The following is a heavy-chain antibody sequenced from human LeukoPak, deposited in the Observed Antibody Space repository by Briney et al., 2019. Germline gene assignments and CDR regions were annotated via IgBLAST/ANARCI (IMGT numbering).Heavy chain of an antibody. CDR3: ARVGYGDYDGYYFDY. V-gene: IGHV3-48*03. D-gene: IGHD4-17*01. J-gene: IGHJ4*02. CDR1: GFTFSSYE. CDR2: TSSSGSTI. Sequence: GGSLRLSCAASGFTFSSYEMNWVRQAPGKGLEWVSYTSSSGSTIYYADSVKCRFTISRDNAKNSLYLQMNSLRAEDTALYYCARVGYGDYDGYYFDYWGQGTLVTVSS.